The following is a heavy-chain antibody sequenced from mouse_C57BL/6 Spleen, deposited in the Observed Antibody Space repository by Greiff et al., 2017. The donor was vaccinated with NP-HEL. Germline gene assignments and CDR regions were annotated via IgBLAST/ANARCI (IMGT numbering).Heavy chain of an antibody. CDR1: GYSITSDY. CDR2: ISYSGST. D-gene: IGHD1-1*01. CDR3: ASSRYYGSSLAWFAY. Sequence: DVMLVESGPGLAKPSQTLSLTCSVTGYSITSDYWNWIRKFPGNKLEYMGYISYSGSTYYNPSLKSRISITRDTSKNQYYLQLNSVTTEDTATYYCASSRYYGSSLAWFAYWGQGTLVTVSA. V-gene: IGHV3-8*01. J-gene: IGHJ3*01.